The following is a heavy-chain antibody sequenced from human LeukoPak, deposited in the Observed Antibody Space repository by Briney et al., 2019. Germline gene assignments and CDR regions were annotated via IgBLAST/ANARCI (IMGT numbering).Heavy chain of an antibody. D-gene: IGHD1-26*01. CDR3: ASDSGSSQIDY. J-gene: IGHJ4*02. Sequence: SETLSLTCTVSGGSISSYYWSWIRQPPGKGLEWIGYIYYSGSTNYSPSLKSRLTISVDTSKNQFSLKLSSVTAADTAVYYCASDSGSSQIDYWGQGIQVTVSS. CDR1: GGSISSYY. V-gene: IGHV4-59*01. CDR2: IYYSGST.